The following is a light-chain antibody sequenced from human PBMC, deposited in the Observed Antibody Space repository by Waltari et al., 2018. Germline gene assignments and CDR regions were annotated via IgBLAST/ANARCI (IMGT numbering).Light chain of an antibody. Sequence: DIVLTQTPLSLPVTPGEPASISCRSIQSLLHSNGYNYLDWYLQTPGQSPQVVVFLGSRRASGVPDRISGRGSGTEFILRITRVEAADVVMYHCMKTLQTPYTFSQGTKLEI. CDR1: QSLLHSNGYNY. V-gene: IGKV2-28*01. J-gene: IGKJ2*01. CDR3: MKTLQTPYT. CDR2: LGS.